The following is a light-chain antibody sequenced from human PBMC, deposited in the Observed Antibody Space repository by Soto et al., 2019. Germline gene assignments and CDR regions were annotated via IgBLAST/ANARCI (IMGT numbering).Light chain of an antibody. Sequence: EIVMTQSPATLSVSPGERATLSCRASQSVSSNYLAWYQQKPGQAPRLLIYAASSRATGIPDRFSGSGSGTDFTLTISGLEPEDFAVYYCQQYGNSPRTFGQGTKVDIK. CDR2: AAS. CDR1: QSVSSNY. V-gene: IGKV3-20*01. CDR3: QQYGNSPRT. J-gene: IGKJ1*01.